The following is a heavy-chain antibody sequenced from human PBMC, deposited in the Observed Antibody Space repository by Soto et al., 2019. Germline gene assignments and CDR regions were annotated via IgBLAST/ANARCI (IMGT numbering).Heavy chain of an antibody. CDR3: ARDGQQLVPYGLDA. J-gene: IGHJ6*02. CDR1: TFTFTKYA. CDR2: ISGAGSVM. D-gene: IGHD6-6*01. Sequence: EVQLLESGGGLVQPGGSLRLSCAASTFTFTKYAMTWVRQAPGKGLEWVASISGAGSVMNYADSVKGRFTISRDNSKSTLSLQMNSLRGDDTAVYYCARDGQQLVPYGLDAWGQGTTVTVSS. V-gene: IGHV3-23*01.